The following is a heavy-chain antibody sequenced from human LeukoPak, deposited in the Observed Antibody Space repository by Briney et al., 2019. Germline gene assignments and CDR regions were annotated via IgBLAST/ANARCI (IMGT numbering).Heavy chain of an antibody. CDR1: GYSFTEFY. D-gene: IGHD3-9*01. CDR2: INVYSGGT. V-gene: IGHV1-46*01. Sequence: ASVKVSCKASGYSFTEFYIHWVRQAPGQGLEWMGIINVYSGGTTYAPKFQGRVTMIRDTSTRTVYMELSSLTSEDTAMYYCARDGGFTGSRIRPFDSWGQGALVTVSS. CDR3: ARDGGFTGSRIRPFDS. J-gene: IGHJ4*02.